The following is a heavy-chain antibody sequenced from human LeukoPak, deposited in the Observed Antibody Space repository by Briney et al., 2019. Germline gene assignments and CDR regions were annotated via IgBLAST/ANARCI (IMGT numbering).Heavy chain of an antibody. J-gene: IGHJ3*02. CDR3: AAHLGVGYCSGGTCPDAFDI. CDR2: SDGTT. D-gene: IGHD2-15*01. V-gene: IGHV3-23*01. CDR1: GFIFSSYA. Sequence: GGSLRLSCAASGFIFSSYAISWVRRAPGKGLEWVSTSDGTTHYADSVKGRFTISRDNSKDTVYLQMNSLRAEDAAIYYCAAHLGVGYCSGGTCPDAFDIWGQGTMVTVSS.